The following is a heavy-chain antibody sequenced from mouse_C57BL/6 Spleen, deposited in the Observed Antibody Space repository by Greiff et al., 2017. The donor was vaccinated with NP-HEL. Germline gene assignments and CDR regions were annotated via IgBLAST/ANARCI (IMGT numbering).Heavy chain of an antibody. J-gene: IGHJ2*01. Sequence: VHLVESGAELVKPGASVKISCKASGYAFSSYWMNWVKQRPGKGLEWIGQIYPGDGDTNYNGKFKGKATLTADKSSSTAYMQLSSLTSEDSAVYFCARSDTTVVVDYWGQGTTLTVSS. D-gene: IGHD1-1*01. CDR2: IYPGDGDT. CDR1: GYAFSSYW. CDR3: ARSDTTVVVDY. V-gene: IGHV1-80*01.